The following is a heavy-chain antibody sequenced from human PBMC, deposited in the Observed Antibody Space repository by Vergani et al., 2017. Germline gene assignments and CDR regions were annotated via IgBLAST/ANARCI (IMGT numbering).Heavy chain of an antibody. CDR1: GFTFDDYT. CDR2: ISWDGGST. D-gene: IGHD3-10*01. J-gene: IGHJ4*02. Sequence: EVQLLESGGGLVQPGGSLRLSCAASGFTFDDYTMHWVRQAPGKGLEWVSLISWDGGSTYYADSVKGRFTISRDNSKNSLYLQMNSLRTEDTALYYCAKGESDYGSGTYYFDYWGQGTLVTVSS. V-gene: IGHV3-43*01. CDR3: AKGESDYGSGTYYFDY.